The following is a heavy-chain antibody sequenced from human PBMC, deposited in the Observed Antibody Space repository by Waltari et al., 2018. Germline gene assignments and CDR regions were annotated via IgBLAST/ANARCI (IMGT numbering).Heavy chain of an antibody. CDR2: IKEDGSEI. D-gene: IGHD6-19*01. V-gene: IGHV3-7*03. CDR1: GFAFGKNW. J-gene: IGHJ4*02. CDR3: AASTAWYGTYFDY. Sequence: DVRLVESGGGLVQPGGSLRLSWSTSGFAFGKNWMSWVRQAPGKGLEWVANIKEDGSEIYYVDSVKGRFTLSRDNTKNSLFLQMNSLKPDDTAVYYCAASTAWYGTYFDYWGQGSLVTVA.